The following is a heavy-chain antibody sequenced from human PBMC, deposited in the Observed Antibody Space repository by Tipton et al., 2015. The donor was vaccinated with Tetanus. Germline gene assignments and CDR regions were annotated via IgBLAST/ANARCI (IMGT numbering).Heavy chain of an antibody. CDR1: GGSISSGGYY. Sequence: TLSLTCTVSGGSISSGGYYWSWIRQHPGKGLEWIGYIYYSGSTYYNPSLKSRVTISVDTSKNQFSLKLSSVTAADTAVYYCAREGKRITIFGVGKNRGFDLWGRGTLVTVSS. D-gene: IGHD3-3*01. CDR2: IYYSGST. V-gene: IGHV4-31*03. CDR3: AREGKRITIFGVGKNRGFDL. J-gene: IGHJ2*01.